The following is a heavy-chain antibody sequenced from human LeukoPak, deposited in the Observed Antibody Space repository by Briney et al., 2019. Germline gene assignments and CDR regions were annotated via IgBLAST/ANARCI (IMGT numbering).Heavy chain of an antibody. Sequence: SETLSLTCSVYGGSFSDYYWSWIHQSPGKGLEWIGEIHHSGSTFYTPSLRGRVTMSVDTSKKQFSLKVISVTAADTAIYYCARGVYPGCSGDRCVTIKNWFDPWGQGTLVTVSS. D-gene: IGHD2-15*01. CDR3: ARGVYPGCSGDRCVTIKNWFDP. J-gene: IGHJ5*02. CDR1: GGSFSDYY. V-gene: IGHV4-34*01. CDR2: IHHSGST.